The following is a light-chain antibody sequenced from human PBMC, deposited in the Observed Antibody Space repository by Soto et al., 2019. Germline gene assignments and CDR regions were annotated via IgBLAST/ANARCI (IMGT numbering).Light chain of an antibody. CDR1: QGVTSSY. Sequence: EIVLTQSPGTLSLSPGEGTTLSCRASQGVTSSYLAWYQQKPGQAPRLLIYGASSRATGMPDRFSGSGSGTDFTLTISRLEPEDFAVYYCQQYGSSPRTFGQGTKLEIK. J-gene: IGKJ2*01. CDR3: QQYGSSPRT. CDR2: GAS. V-gene: IGKV3-20*01.